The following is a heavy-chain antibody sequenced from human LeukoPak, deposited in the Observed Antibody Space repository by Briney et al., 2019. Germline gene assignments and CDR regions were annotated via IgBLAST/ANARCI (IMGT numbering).Heavy chain of an antibody. CDR3: ATGYSYGYGYYYYYMDV. CDR1: DGSFSGYY. D-gene: IGHD5-18*01. V-gene: IGHV4-4*08. CDR2: IYTSGST. Sequence: SETLSLTCAVSDGSFSGYYWSWIRQPPGKGLEWIGRIYTSGSTNYNPSLKSRVTISVDTSKSQFSLKLSSVTAADTAVYYCATGYSYGYGYYYYYMDVWGKGTTVTVSS. J-gene: IGHJ6*03.